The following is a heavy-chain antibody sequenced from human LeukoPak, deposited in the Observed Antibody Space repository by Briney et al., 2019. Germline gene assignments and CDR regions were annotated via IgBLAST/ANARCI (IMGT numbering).Heavy chain of an antibody. Sequence: GESLKISCAASGFTFSSYSMNWVRQAPGKGLEWVSSISSSSSYIYYADSVKGRFTISRDNAKNSLYLQMNSLRAEDTAVYYCARASAVPAANNFDCWDQGTLVTVSS. V-gene: IGHV3-21*01. CDR2: ISSSSSYI. J-gene: IGHJ4*02. D-gene: IGHD2-2*01. CDR3: ARASAVPAANNFDC. CDR1: GFTFSSYS.